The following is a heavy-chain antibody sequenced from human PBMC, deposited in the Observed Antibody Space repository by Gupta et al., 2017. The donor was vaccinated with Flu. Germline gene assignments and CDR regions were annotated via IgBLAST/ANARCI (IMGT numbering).Heavy chain of an antibody. CDR2: IYYTGRT. CDR3: ARVTGYIYGYSLDY. CDR1: GSSISNYY. Sequence: QVQLQESGPGLVRPSETLSLTCTVSGSSISNYYWSWIRQSPGKGLEWIGYIYYTGRTSYNPSLNSRVAMSIDTSKNHISLTLSSVTAADTALYYCARVTGYIYGYSLDYWGQGSLVIVSS. J-gene: IGHJ4*02. D-gene: IGHD5-18*01. V-gene: IGHV4-59*01.